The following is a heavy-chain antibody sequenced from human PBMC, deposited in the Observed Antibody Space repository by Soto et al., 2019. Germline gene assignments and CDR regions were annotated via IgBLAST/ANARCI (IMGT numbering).Heavy chain of an antibody. Sequence: QVQLVQSGAEVKEPGASVKVSCKASAYTFTNYYLHWVRQAPGQGLEWMGIINPSGGSTNNARKSQGRLTMTRDTSTATVYMELTSLRSDDTAVYYCARGEWCRSSVYYSSHYYYYAMDVWGPGNTVTVSS. V-gene: IGHV1-46*01. CDR1: AYTFTNYY. CDR2: INPSGGST. D-gene: IGHD3-22*01. CDR3: ARGEWCRSSVYYSSHYYYYAMDV. J-gene: IGHJ6*02.